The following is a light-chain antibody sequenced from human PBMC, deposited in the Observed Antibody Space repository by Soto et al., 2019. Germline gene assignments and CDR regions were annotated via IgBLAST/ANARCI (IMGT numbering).Light chain of an antibody. CDR3: QQYGTSSRT. V-gene: IGKV1-5*03. J-gene: IGKJ1*01. Sequence: VGGRFTITCRSSQTISTSLAWYQQKPGKAPKLLIYLASTLQSGVPARFSGSGSATEFTLSISSLQPDDFATYYCQQYGTSSRTFGRGNKVDIX. CDR1: QTISTS. CDR2: LAS.